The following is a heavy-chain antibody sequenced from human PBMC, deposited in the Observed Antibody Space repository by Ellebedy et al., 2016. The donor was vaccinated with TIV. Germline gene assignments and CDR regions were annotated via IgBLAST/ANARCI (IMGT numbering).Heavy chain of an antibody. Sequence: AASVKVSCKTSGYTFSTYGVSWLRQAPGQGLEWLGWISCDNGNTNLAQKFRGRVTMTRDRSTNTVYMEVRSLTSEDTGMYFCVRDWGSNQIIADYWGQGTQVTVSS. CDR2: ISCDNGNT. V-gene: IGHV1-18*01. CDR1: GYTFSTYG. CDR3: VRDWGSNQIIADY. D-gene: IGHD3-16*01. J-gene: IGHJ4*02.